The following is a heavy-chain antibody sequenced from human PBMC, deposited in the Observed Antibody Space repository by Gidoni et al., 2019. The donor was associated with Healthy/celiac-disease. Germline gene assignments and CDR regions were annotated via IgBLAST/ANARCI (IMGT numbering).Heavy chain of an antibody. Sequence: QVQLQESGPGLVKPSQTLSLTCTVSGCSISSGGYYWSWIRQHPGKGLEWIGYIYYSGSTYYNPSLKSRVTISVDTSKNQFSLKLSSVTAADTAVYYCARRISSSSWYVGYFDYWGQGTLVTVSS. CDR3: ARRISSSSWYVGYFDY. CDR1: GCSISSGGYY. V-gene: IGHV4-31*03. D-gene: IGHD6-13*01. CDR2: IYYSGST. J-gene: IGHJ4*02.